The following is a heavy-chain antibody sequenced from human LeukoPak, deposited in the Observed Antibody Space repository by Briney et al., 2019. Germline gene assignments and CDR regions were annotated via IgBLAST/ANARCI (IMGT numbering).Heavy chain of an antibody. CDR3: ARYIRSSVYYMDV. J-gene: IGHJ6*03. V-gene: IGHV4-59*01. CDR2: LLQWST. CDR1: GGSISS. D-gene: IGHD3-3*01. Sequence: SETLSLTCTVSGGSISSLDPAAPREGTGVDWIHLLQWSTNYNPSLKSRVTISADTSKDQISLNLSSVTAADTAVYYCARYIRSSVYYMDVWGKGTTVTVSS.